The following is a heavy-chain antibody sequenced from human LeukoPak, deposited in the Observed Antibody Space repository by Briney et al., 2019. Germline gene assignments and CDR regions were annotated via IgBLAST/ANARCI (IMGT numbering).Heavy chain of an antibody. CDR1: SFTVSSYA. J-gene: IGHJ4*02. Sequence: GPCPRLSCAPASFTVSSYAMGSVRQAAGDGREWVSAISGSGGSTYYADSVKGRFTISRDNSKNTLYLQMNSLRAEDTAVYYCAKDSGSYYYFDYWGQGTLVTVSS. CDR2: ISGSGGST. CDR3: AKDSGSYYYFDY. D-gene: IGHD1-26*01. V-gene: IGHV3-23*01.